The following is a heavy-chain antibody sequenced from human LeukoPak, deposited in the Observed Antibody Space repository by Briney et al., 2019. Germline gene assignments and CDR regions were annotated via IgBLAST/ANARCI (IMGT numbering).Heavy chain of an antibody. Sequence: SETLSLTCTVSGGSISSSSYYWGWIRQPPGKGLEWIWSSYYSGSTYYNPSLKSRVTISVDTSKNQFSLKLSSVTAADTAVYYCARSASSGWYSLPGPNYFDYWGQGTLVTVSS. J-gene: IGHJ4*02. CDR1: GGSISSSSYY. CDR3: ARSASSGWYSLPGPNYFDY. D-gene: IGHD6-19*01. CDR2: SYYSGST. V-gene: IGHV4-39*01.